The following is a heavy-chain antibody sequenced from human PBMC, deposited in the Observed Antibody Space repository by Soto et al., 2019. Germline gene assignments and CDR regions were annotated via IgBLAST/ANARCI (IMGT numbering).Heavy chain of an antibody. D-gene: IGHD2-15*01. Sequence: QVQLVQSGAEVKKPGSSVKVSCKASGGTFSSYAISWVRQAPGQGLEWMGGIIPIFGTANYAQRFQGRVTITADESTSTAYMELSSLRSEDTAVYCCAREDCSGGSCYSGLDYWGQGTLVTVSS. CDR2: IIPIFGTA. CDR3: AREDCSGGSCYSGLDY. CDR1: GGTFSSYA. J-gene: IGHJ4*02. V-gene: IGHV1-69*01.